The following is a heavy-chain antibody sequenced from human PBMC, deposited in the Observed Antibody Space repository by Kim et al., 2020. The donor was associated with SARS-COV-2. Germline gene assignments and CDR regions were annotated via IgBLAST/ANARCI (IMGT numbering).Heavy chain of an antibody. CDR3: ARGGQARAYNYYGMDV. V-gene: IGHV4-61*01. J-gene: IGHJ6*02. D-gene: IGHD3-16*01. CDR1: GGSVSSGSYY. CDR2: IYYSGST. Sequence: SETLSLTCTVSGGSVSSGSYYWSWIRQPPGKGLEWIGYIYYSGSTNYNPSLKSRVTISVDTSKNQFSLKLSSVTAADTAVYYCARGGQARAYNYYGMDVWGQGTTVTVSS.